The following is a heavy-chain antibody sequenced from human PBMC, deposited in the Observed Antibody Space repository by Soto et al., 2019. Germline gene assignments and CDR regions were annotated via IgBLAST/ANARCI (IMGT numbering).Heavy chain of an antibody. CDR3: ATSFWFATQPEN. Sequence: QVQLQQWGAGLLKPSETLSLSCAVSGGSFRDNYWTWFRQPPGKGLEWIGEIRPSGTTKYTPSLKSLATNSVDTSKTQISLKVTSVTAADTSVYYCATSFWFATQPENWGQGTLVTVSS. D-gene: IGHD3-10*01. J-gene: IGHJ4*02. CDR1: GGSFRDNY. V-gene: IGHV4-34*01. CDR2: IRPSGTT.